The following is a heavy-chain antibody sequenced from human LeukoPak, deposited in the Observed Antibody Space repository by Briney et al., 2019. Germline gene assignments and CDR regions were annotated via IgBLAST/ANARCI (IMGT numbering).Heavy chain of an antibody. CDR3: ARVLYDYALDY. D-gene: IGHD3-16*01. V-gene: IGHV4-31*03. CDR1: GGSISSRGYY. Sequence: SQTLSLTCTVSGGSISSRGYYWSWIRQHPGKGLEWIGYIYYSGSTYYNPSLKSRVTISVDTSKNQFSLKLSSVTAADTAVYYCARVLYDYALDYWGQGTLVTVSS. J-gene: IGHJ4*02. CDR2: IYYSGST.